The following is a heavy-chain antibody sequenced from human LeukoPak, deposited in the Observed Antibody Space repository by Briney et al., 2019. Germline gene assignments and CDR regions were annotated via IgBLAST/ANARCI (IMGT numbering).Heavy chain of an antibody. D-gene: IGHD4-17*01. V-gene: IGHV3-23*01. Sequence: GGSLRLSCAASGFTFYNYAMTWVRQAPGKGREWVSTISGSGGATYYADSVKGRFTISRDNSKNTLFLHTNSLRVEDTALYYCAKLKGIATMTDWGQGTLVTVSS. J-gene: IGHJ4*02. CDR2: ISGSGGAT. CDR1: GFTFYNYA. CDR3: AKLKGIATMTD.